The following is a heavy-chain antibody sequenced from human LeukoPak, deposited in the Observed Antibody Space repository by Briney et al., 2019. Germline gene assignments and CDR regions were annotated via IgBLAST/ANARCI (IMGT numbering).Heavy chain of an antibody. V-gene: IGHV3-20*04. Sequence: PGGSLRLSCAASGFTFSSYAMSWVRQAPGKGLEWVSAISGSGGSTGYADSVKGRFTISRDNAKNSLYLQMNSLRAEDTALYYCAREMARGYYGSGSYYNVPDYWGQGTLVTVSS. D-gene: IGHD3-10*01. CDR2: ISGSGGST. CDR1: GFTFSSYA. CDR3: AREMARGYYGSGSYYNVPDY. J-gene: IGHJ4*02.